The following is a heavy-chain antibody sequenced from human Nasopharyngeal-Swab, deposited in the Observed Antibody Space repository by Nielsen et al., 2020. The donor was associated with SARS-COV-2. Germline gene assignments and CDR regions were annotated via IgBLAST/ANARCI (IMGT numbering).Heavy chain of an antibody. D-gene: IGHD3-16*01. Sequence: VRQMPGKGLEWVSSISSSSSYIYYADSVKGRFTISRDNAKNSLYLQTNSLRAEDTAVYYCARRYYDYIWGSYTPNGMDVWGQGTTVTVSS. J-gene: IGHJ6*02. CDR3: ARRYYDYIWGSYTPNGMDV. CDR2: ISSSSSYI. V-gene: IGHV3-21*01.